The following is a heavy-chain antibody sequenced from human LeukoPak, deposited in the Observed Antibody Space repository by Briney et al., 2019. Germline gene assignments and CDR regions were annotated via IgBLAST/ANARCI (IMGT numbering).Heavy chain of an antibody. Sequence: GGSLRLSCAASGFTFSNYTVNWVRQAPGKGLEWVSSISSSSNYIYYADSIKGRFTISRDNAKNSLYLQLDSLRAGDTAVYYCALLNYWGQGTLVTVSS. CDR2: ISSSSNYI. D-gene: IGHD2-8*02. CDR3: ALLNY. J-gene: IGHJ4*02. V-gene: IGHV3-21*01. CDR1: GFTFSNYT.